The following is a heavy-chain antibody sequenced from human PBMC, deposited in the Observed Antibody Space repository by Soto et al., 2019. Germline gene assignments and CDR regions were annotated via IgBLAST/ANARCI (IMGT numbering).Heavy chain of an antibody. Sequence: ASVKVSCKASGGTFSSYAISWVRQAPGQGLEWMGGIIPIFGTANYAQKFQGRVTITADESTSTAYMELSSLRSEDTAVYYCARSPFPYTAMVTAWFHPWGQGTLVTVSS. CDR2: IIPIFGTA. CDR3: ARSPFPYTAMVTAWFHP. V-gene: IGHV1-69*13. D-gene: IGHD5-18*01. J-gene: IGHJ5*02. CDR1: GGTFSSYA.